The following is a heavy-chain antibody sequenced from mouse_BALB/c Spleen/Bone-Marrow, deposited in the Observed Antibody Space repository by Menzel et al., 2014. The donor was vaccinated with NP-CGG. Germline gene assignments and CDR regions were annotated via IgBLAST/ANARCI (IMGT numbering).Heavy chain of an antibody. V-gene: IGHV1S126*01. J-gene: IGHJ3*01. CDR1: GYSFTSYW. CDR2: IDPSDSKT. D-gene: IGHD1-1*01. Sequence: QVQLQQSGPQLVRPGASVKISCKASGYSFTSYWMHWVKQRPGQGLEWIGMIDPSDSKTRLNQMFKDKATLTVDKSSSTAYMQLSSPTSEDSAVYSCASYGSSPAWFAYWGQGTLVTVSA. CDR3: ASYGSSPAWFAY.